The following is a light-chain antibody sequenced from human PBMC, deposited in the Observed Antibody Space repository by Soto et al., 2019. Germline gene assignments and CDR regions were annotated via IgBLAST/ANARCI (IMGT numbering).Light chain of an antibody. CDR2: EVN. CDR1: SSDVGGYNY. J-gene: IGLJ1*01. V-gene: IGLV2-8*01. Sequence: QSVLTQPPSASGSPGQSVAISCTGTSSDVGGYNYVSWYQQHPGKAPKLMIYEVNKRPSGVPDRFSGSKSGNTASLTVSGLQAEDEADYYCCSYATDSTYVFGTGTKLTVL. CDR3: CSYATDSTYV.